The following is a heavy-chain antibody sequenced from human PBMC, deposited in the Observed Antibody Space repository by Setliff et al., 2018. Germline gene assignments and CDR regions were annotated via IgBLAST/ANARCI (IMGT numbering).Heavy chain of an antibody. V-gene: IGHV4-59*01. CDR2: IYHNGNT. CDR1: VGSISPYF. CDR3: ARDRTAYSNGLDV. J-gene: IGHJ6*01. Sequence: KTSETLSLTCTVSVGSISPYFWSWIRQSPGKGLDWIGYIYHNGNTNFNPSLKTRVTMSVDTSKNQFALNLRSLTAAASAVYYCARDRTAYSNGLDVWGQGTTVTVST. D-gene: IGHD2-15*01.